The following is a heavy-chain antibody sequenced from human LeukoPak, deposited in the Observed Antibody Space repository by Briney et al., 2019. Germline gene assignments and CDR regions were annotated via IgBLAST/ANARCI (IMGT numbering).Heavy chain of an antibody. Sequence: GGSLRLSCAASGFTFGSCCMHWVRLAPGKGREWVAFIRYDGSNKYYADSVKGRFTISRDNSKNTLYLQMNSLRAEDTAVYYCAKDRLMVYYGSGSYYGSQNWFDPWGQGTLVTVSS. CDR3: AKDRLMVYYGSGSYYGSQNWFDP. D-gene: IGHD3-10*01. J-gene: IGHJ5*02. CDR2: IRYDGSNK. V-gene: IGHV3-30*02. CDR1: GFTFGSCC.